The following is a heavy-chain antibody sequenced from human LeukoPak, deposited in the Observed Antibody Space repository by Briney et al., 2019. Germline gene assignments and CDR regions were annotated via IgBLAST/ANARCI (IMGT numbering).Heavy chain of an antibody. D-gene: IGHD5-18*01. CDR3: ARDGRIPVPAETKNAFDI. J-gene: IGHJ3*02. CDR1: GYTFTSYG. V-gene: IGHV1-18*01. Sequence: ASVKVSCKASGYTFTSYGISWVRQAPGQGLEWMGWISAYNGNTNYAQKLQGRVTMTTDTSTSTAYMELRSLRSDDTAVYCCARDGRIPVPAETKNAFDIWGQGTMVTVSS. CDR2: ISAYNGNT.